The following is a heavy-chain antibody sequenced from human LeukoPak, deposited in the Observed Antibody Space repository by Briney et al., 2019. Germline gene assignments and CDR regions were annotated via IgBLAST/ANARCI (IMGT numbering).Heavy chain of an antibody. V-gene: IGHV5-51*01. D-gene: IGHD2-21*02. J-gene: IGHJ2*01. CDR2: IHPGDSDT. CDR1: GYIFPNYW. CDR3: ARVVVVTSTHWYFDP. Sequence: GESLKISCEASGYIFPNYWIGWVRQVPGKGLDWMGLIHPGDSDTRYSPSSQGQVTISVDKSITTAYLQWSSLQASDTAIYFCARVVVVTSTHWYFDPWGRGSLVTVFS.